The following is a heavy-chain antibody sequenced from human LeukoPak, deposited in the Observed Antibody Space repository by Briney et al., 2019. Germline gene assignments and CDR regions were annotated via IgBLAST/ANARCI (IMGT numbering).Heavy chain of an antibody. CDR3: ARQWILQRGTNRFDP. D-gene: IGHD2-8*01. Sequence: SETLSLTCTVSGVSVTSTDYQWGWIRQPPGKGLEWIGSMSYSGKIYLNLSLKSRVMISVDTFKNQFFLRLSSVSGSDTAVYYCARQWILQRGTNRFDPWGQGTLVTVSS. CDR2: MSYSGKI. V-gene: IGHV4-39*01. J-gene: IGHJ5*02. CDR1: GVSVTSTDYQ.